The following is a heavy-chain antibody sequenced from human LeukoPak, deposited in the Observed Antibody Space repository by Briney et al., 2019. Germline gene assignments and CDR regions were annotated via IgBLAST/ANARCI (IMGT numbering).Heavy chain of an antibody. J-gene: IGHJ4*02. CDR2: IGYDGNTK. Sequence: PGGSLRLSCAASGFTFNKDGMHWVRQAPGKRLEWVTFIGYDGNTKYYADSVRGRFTISRDNLKNTLYLQMNSLRPEDAAVYYCAKDRSTNWALDYWGQGTPVIVSS. D-gene: IGHD1-1*01. V-gene: IGHV3-30*02. CDR3: AKDRSTNWALDY. CDR1: GFTFNKDG.